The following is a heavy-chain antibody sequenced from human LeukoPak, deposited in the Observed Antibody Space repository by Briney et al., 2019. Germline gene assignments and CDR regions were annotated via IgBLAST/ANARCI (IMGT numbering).Heavy chain of an antibody. CDR3: ARGTGLSRFDY. J-gene: IGHJ4*02. D-gene: IGHD3-16*02. Sequence: GGSLRLSCAASGLTFSSYAMSWVRQAPGKGLEWVSAISGSGGSTYYADSVKGRFTISRDNSKNTLYLQMNSLRAEDTAVYYCARGTGLSRFDYWGQGTLVTVSS. CDR2: ISGSGGST. V-gene: IGHV3-23*01. CDR1: GLTFSSYA.